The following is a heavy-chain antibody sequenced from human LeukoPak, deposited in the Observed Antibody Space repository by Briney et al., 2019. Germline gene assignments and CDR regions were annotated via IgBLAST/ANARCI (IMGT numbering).Heavy chain of an antibody. CDR2: IIPIFGTT. CDR3: TRDVLAARHPTYFDY. Sequence: GASVNLSCNGSGGTFTIYGISWVRQAPGQGLGWVGGIIPIFGTTNYAQKFQGRVTITTAVSKTTDYMYLSRLRSEDTVVYYCTRDVLAARHPTYFDYWGQGTLVTVSS. CDR1: GGTFTIYG. V-gene: IGHV1-69*05. D-gene: IGHD6-6*01. J-gene: IGHJ4*02.